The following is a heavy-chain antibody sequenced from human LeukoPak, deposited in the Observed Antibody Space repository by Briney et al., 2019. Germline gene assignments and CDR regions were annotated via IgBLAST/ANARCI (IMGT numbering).Heavy chain of an antibody. CDR2: ITSSSSTI. Sequence: GGSLRLSCAASGFTFSTYSMNWVRQAPGKGLEWVSYITSSSSTIYYADSVKGRFTISRDNAKNSLYLQMNSLRDEGTAVYYCARVDWMIGAFDIWGQGTMVTVSS. D-gene: IGHD3-22*01. V-gene: IGHV3-48*02. J-gene: IGHJ3*02. CDR3: ARVDWMIGAFDI. CDR1: GFTFSTYS.